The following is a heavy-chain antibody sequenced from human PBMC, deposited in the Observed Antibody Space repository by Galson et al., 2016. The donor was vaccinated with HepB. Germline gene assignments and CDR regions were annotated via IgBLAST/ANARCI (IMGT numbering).Heavy chain of an antibody. CDR1: GFSIRNHW. Sequence: SLRLSCAASGFSIRNHWMSWVRQAPGKGLEWVANINQDGSVEKYADSVRGRFTVFKDNAKNSVYLQLNSLSADDTAMFYCARIAADGSTFDYWGQGILVTVSS. CDR2: INQDGSVE. CDR3: ARIAADGSTFDY. J-gene: IGHJ4*02. V-gene: IGHV3-7*03. D-gene: IGHD6-13*01.